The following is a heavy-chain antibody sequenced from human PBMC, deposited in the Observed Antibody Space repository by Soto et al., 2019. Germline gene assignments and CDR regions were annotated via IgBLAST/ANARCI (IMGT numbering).Heavy chain of an antibody. V-gene: IGHV4-59*01. CDR1: GGSISSYY. CDR2: IYYSGST. Sequence: PSETLSLTCTVSGGSISSYYWSWIRQPPGKGLEWIGYIYYSGSTNYNPSLKSRVTISVDTSKNQFSLKLSSVTAADTAVYYCARDSGYDFWSGYYPSQYYGMDVWGQGTTVTVSS. D-gene: IGHD3-3*01. CDR3: ARDSGYDFWSGYYPSQYYGMDV. J-gene: IGHJ6*02.